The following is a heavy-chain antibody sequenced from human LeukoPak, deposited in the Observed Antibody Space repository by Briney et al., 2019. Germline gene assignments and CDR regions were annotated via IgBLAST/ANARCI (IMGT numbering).Heavy chain of an antibody. Sequence: SETLSLTCAVYGGSFSGYYWSWIRQPPGKGLEWIGEINHRGSTNYNPSLKSRVTISVDTSKNQFSLKLSSVTAADTAVYYCARSHYGSGGYWGQGTLVTVSS. D-gene: IGHD3-10*01. J-gene: IGHJ4*02. CDR1: GGSFSGYY. CDR2: INHRGST. V-gene: IGHV4-34*01. CDR3: ARSHYGSGGY.